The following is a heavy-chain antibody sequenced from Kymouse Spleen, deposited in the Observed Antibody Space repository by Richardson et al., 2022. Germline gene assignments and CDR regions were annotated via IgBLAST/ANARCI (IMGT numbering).Heavy chain of an antibody. V-gene: IGHV4-34*01. D-gene: IGHD6-6*01. Sequence: QVQLQQWGAGLLKPSETLSLTCAVYGGSFSGYYWSWIRQPPGKGLEWIGEINHSGSTNYNPSLKSRVTISVDTSKNQFSLKLSSVTAADTAVYYCARGGIAARRKGLDYWGQGTLVTVSS. CDR1: GGSFSGYY. CDR2: INHSGST. CDR3: ARGGIAARRKGLDY. J-gene: IGHJ4*02.